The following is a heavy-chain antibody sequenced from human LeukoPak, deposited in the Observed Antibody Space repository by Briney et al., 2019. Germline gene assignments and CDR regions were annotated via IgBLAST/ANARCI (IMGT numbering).Heavy chain of an antibody. Sequence: SVKVSCKASGGTFSSYAISWVRQAPGQGLEWMGRIIPIFGIANYAQKFQGRVTITADKSTSTAYMELSSLRSEDTAVYYCARKGRYGDYVNWFDPWGQGTLVTVSS. J-gene: IGHJ5*02. D-gene: IGHD4-17*01. V-gene: IGHV1-69*04. CDR2: IIPIFGIA. CDR3: ARKGRYGDYVNWFDP. CDR1: GGTFSSYA.